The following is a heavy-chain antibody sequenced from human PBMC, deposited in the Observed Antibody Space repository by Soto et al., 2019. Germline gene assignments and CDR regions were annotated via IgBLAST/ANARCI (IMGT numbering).Heavy chain of an antibody. Sequence: EVQVLESGGDLAQPGGSLRLSCAASGFTIRNYAMSWVRQAPGKALEWVSGISGSSDRTYYADSVKGRFTISKDTSSNTLYLQMNSLRVEDTAVYHCEGSWTWGQGTMVTVSS. CDR1: GFTIRNYA. CDR3: EGSWT. D-gene: IGHD5-12*01. V-gene: IGHV3-23*01. J-gene: IGHJ3*01. CDR2: ISGSSDRT.